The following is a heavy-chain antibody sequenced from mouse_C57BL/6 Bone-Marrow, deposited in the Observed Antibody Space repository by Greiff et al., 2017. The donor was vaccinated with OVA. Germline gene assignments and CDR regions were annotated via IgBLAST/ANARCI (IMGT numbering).Heavy chain of an antibody. CDR3: ARSLGLRGFDY. D-gene: IGHD2-2*01. CDR1: GFTFSSYA. J-gene: IGHJ2*01. V-gene: IGHV5-4*01. Sequence: EVQLVESGGGLVKPGGSLKLSCAASGFTFSSYAMSWVRQTPEKRLEWVATISDGGSYTYYPANVTGRFPISRDKDKNNMYLKMSHLKTENAAMYYGARSLGLRGFDYWGQGTTLTVSS. CDR2: ISDGGSYT.